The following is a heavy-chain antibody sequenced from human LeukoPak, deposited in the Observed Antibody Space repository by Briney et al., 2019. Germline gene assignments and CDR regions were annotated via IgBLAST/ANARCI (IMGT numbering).Heavy chain of an antibody. CDR3: ARTAYCGGDCYYIDY. J-gene: IGHJ4*02. V-gene: IGHV4-31*03. Sequence: SQTLSLTCTVSGGSISSGGYYWSWIRQHPGKGLEWIGYIYYSGSTYYNPSLKSRVTISVDTSKNQFSLKLSSVTAADTAVYYCARTAYCGGDCYYIDYWGQGTLVTVSS. D-gene: IGHD2-21*02. CDR2: IYYSGST. CDR1: GGSISSGGYY.